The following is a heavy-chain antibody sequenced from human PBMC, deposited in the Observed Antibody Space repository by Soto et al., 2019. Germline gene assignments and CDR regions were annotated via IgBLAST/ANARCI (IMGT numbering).Heavy chain of an antibody. Sequence: SETLSLTCTVSGDSVRGGTHYWTWIRQPPGKGLEWVGYITYSGSANYKPSLKGRVTISLDTSNNHFSLRLISVSAADTAVYYCARATVAPFLRLWGNGTLVTVSS. V-gene: IGHV4-61*03. J-gene: IGHJ4*01. CDR2: ITYSGSA. CDR3: ARATVAPFLRL. CDR1: GDSVRGGTHY. D-gene: IGHD4-4*01.